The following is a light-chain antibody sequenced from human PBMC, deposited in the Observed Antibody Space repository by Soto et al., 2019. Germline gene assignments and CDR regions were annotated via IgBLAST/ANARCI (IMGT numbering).Light chain of an antibody. J-gene: IGKJ3*01. V-gene: IGKV3-20*01. CDR1: QGVSSSY. Sequence: IVLTESPGTLSLSTGVGVTLSCRASQGVSSSYLAWYQQQPGQAPRLLLYGASSRATGIPARFSGSGSGTEFTLTISRLEPEDCAGYYCQQYGSSSFAFGRGTKVD. CDR2: GAS. CDR3: QQYGSSSFA.